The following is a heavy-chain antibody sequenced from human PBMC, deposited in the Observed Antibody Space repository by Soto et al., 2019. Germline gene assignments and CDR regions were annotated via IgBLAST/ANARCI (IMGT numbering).Heavy chain of an antibody. V-gene: IGHV4-34*01. CDR1: GGSFSGYY. J-gene: IGHJ5*02. CDR3: ARDRTNQLLWFGEVFDSNFENWFDP. Sequence: SETLSLTCAVYGGSFSGYYWSWIRQPPGKGLEWIGEINHSGSTNYNPSLKSRVTISVDTSKDQFSLKLSSVTAADTAVYYCARDRTNQLLWFGEVFDSNFENWFDPWGQGILVTVSS. CDR2: INHSGST. D-gene: IGHD3-10*01.